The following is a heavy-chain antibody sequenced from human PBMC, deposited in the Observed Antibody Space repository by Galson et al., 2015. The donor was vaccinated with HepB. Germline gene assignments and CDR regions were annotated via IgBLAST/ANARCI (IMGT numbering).Heavy chain of an antibody. CDR3: AQRNLDCSSSTCYPTPGGFDI. CDR2: ISSSSGDI. Sequence: SLRLSCAASGFTFITYNINWVRQAPGTGLEWVSSISSSSGDIYYADSVKGRFTISRDNANNSLYLQMDTLRAEDKAVYDCAQRNLDCSSSTCYPTPGGFDIWGQGTVVTVSS. D-gene: IGHD2-2*01. CDR1: GFTFITYN. J-gene: IGHJ3*02. V-gene: IGHV3-21*01.